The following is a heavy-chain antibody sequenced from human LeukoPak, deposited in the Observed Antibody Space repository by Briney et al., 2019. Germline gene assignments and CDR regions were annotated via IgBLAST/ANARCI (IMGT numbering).Heavy chain of an antibody. CDR1: GYTFTSYD. CDR3: ARGYSSGPDYFDY. V-gene: IGHV1-8*01. CDR2: KTPNSGNT. Sequence: VASVKASCKASGYTFTSYDINWVRQATGQGLERMGWKTPNSGNTGYAQKFQGRVTMTRNTSISTAYMELSSLRSEDTAVYYCARGYSSGPDYFDYWGQGTLVTVSS. J-gene: IGHJ4*02. D-gene: IGHD6-19*01.